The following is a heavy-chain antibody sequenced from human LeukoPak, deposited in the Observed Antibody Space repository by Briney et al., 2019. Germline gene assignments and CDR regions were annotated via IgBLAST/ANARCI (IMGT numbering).Heavy chain of an antibody. CDR2: INHNEFT. V-gene: IGHV4-34*01. Sequence: SETLSLTCAVYGGSFTTYYWSWIRQPPGKGLEWIGEINHNEFTNYNPSLKSRVTISVDTSKNQFSLKLSSVTAADTAVYYCARHSGPTYYYGSGSSNWFDPWGQGTLVTVSS. J-gene: IGHJ5*02. D-gene: IGHD3-10*01. CDR3: ARHSGPTYYYGSGSSNWFDP. CDR1: GGSFTTYY.